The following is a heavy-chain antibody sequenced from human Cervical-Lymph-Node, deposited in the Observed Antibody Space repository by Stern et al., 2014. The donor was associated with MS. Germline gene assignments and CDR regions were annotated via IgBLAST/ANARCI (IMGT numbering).Heavy chain of an antibody. CDR2: INPDVGVT. V-gene: IGHV1-2*06. D-gene: IGHD1-26*01. J-gene: IGHJ4*02. CDR1: GYNFINYY. CDR3: ARELRGGRSGHY. Sequence: QVQLVQSGAEVKKPGASVQVSCKTSGYNFINYYMHWVRQAPGQGLEWMGRINPDVGVTDYAQKFQGRVTMTRDTSISTVYMELNRLTSDDTAVYFCARELRGGRSGHYWGQGSLVTVSA.